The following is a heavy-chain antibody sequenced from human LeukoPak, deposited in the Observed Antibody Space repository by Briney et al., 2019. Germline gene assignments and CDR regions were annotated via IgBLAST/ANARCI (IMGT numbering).Heavy chain of an antibody. J-gene: IGHJ5*02. CDR1: AYSFTNYW. Sequence: GESLKISCKGSAYSFTNYWISWVRQMPGKGLEWMGRIDPGDSQTNYSPSFQGHVPISADKSISTAYLQWSSLKASDTAMYYCARHSSVLNSFDPWGQGTLVTVSS. CDR2: IDPGDSQT. D-gene: IGHD3-22*01. CDR3: ARHSSVLNSFDP. V-gene: IGHV5-10-1*01.